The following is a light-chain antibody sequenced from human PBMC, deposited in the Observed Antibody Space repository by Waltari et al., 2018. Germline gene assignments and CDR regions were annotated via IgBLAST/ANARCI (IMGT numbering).Light chain of an antibody. CDR2: DAS. J-gene: IGKJ2*01. Sequence: EIVLTQSPATLSLSPGERATLSCRASQSVSTYLAWYQQNPGHAPRLLIYDASNRATGIPARFSGSGSGTDFTLTISSLAPEDSAIYYCQQRRNWPRQYTFGQGTKLEI. CDR3: QQRRNWPRQYT. V-gene: IGKV3-11*01. CDR1: QSVSTY.